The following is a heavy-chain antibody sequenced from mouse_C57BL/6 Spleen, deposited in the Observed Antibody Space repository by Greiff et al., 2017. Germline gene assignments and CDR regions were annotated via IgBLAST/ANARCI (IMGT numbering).Heavy chain of an antibody. J-gene: IGHJ4*01. Sequence: EVQRVESGGGLVKPGGSLKLSCAASGFTFSDYGMHWVRQAPEKGLEWVAYISSGSSTIYYADTVKGRFTISRDNAKNTLFLQMTSLRSEDTAMYYCARDLYYGNLYAMDYWGQGTSVTVSS. CDR1: GFTFSDYG. D-gene: IGHD2-1*01. V-gene: IGHV5-17*01. CDR3: ARDLYYGNLYAMDY. CDR2: ISSGSSTI.